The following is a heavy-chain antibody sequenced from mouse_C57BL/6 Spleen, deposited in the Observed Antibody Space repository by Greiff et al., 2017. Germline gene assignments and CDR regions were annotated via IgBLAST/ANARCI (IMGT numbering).Heavy chain of an antibody. V-gene: IGHV1-42*01. CDR2: INPSTGGT. CDR3: ARGGSSGHFDY. J-gene: IGHJ2*01. D-gene: IGHD3-2*02. Sequence: VQLKQSGPELVKPGASVKISCKASGYSFTGYYMNWVKQSPEKSLEWIGEINPSTGGTTYNQKFKAKATLTVDTSSNTAYMQLNSLTSEDSAVYYCARGGSSGHFDYWGQGATLTVSS. CDR1: GYSFTGYY.